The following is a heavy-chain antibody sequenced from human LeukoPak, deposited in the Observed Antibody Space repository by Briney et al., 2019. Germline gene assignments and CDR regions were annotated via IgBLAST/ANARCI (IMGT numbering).Heavy chain of an antibody. V-gene: IGHV3-48*01. Sequence: SGGSLRLSCAASAFTFSDYSMNWVRQAPGKGLEWISYISGRSSTIYYADSVRGRFTIFRDNAKNSMYLQMNSLRAEDTAVYYCARDRLTSGSYFFDYWGQGTLVTVSS. CDR2: ISGRSSTI. CDR3: ARDRLTSGSYFFDY. CDR1: AFTFSDYS. J-gene: IGHJ4*02. D-gene: IGHD1-26*01.